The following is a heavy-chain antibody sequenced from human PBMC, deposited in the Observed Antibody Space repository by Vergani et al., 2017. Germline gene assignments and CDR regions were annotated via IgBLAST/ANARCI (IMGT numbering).Heavy chain of an antibody. CDR3: ARTGRQYCRSTSCYRLLPKYYYYYGMDV. J-gene: IGHJ6*02. D-gene: IGHD2-2*01. Sequence: QVQLPESGPGLVKPSQTLSLTCTVSGGSISSGSYYWSWIRQPPGKGLEWIGEINHSGSTNYNPSLKSRVTISVDTSKNQFSLKLSSVTAADTAVYYCARTGRQYCRSTSCYRLLPKYYYYYGMDVWGQGTTVTVSS. CDR1: GGSISSGSYY. V-gene: IGHV4-39*07. CDR2: INHSGST.